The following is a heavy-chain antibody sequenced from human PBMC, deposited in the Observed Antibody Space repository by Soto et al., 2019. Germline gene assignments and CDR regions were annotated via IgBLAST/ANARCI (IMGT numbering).Heavy chain of an antibody. CDR1: GDSLKNHY. CDR2: IYDSGST. CDR3: ARSSMVSVDYFDF. J-gene: IGHJ4*02. Sequence: SETLSLTCSVSGDSLKNHYWAWIRHSPGKGLEWIGNIYDSGSTNYSPALKSRVSMSVDTSKNLFSLKMNSVTAADTAVYYCARSSMVSVDYFDFWGQGTVVTVSS. D-gene: IGHD2-8*01. V-gene: IGHV4-59*11.